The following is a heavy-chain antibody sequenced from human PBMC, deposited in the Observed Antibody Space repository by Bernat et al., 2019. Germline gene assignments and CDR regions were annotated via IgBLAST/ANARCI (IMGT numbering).Heavy chain of an antibody. CDR2: INQDGSEK. Sequence: EVQLVESGGGLVQPGGCLRLSCGVSGITFSNYWMSWVRQAPGKGLEWVANINQDGSEKNYADSVKGRFTISRDNAKNSLYVQMNSLRAEDTGVYYCAREGRSGYSLDYWGQGALVTVSS. V-gene: IGHV3-7*03. J-gene: IGHJ4*02. D-gene: IGHD3-22*01. CDR1: GITFSNYW. CDR3: AREGRSGYSLDY.